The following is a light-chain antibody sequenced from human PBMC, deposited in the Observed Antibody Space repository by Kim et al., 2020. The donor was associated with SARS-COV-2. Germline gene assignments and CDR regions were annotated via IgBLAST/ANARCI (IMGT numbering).Light chain of an antibody. Sequence: SYELTQPPSVSVAPGRTASITCGANNVGTKTVQWYQQKPGQAPVLVIFYDKDRPSGIPERFSGSNSGSTATLTVSRVEVGDEADYFCQVWDSSNGHAGVVLGRGTQLNVL. CDR2: YDK. J-gene: IGLJ2*01. V-gene: IGLV3-21*04. CDR1: NVGTKT. CDR3: QVWDSSNGHAGVV.